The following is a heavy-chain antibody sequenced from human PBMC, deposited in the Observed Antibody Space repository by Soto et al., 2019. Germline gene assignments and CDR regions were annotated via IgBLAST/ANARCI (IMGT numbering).Heavy chain of an antibody. Sequence: EVQLVESGGGLVKPGGSLRLSCAASGFTFSSYSMNWVRQAPGKGLEWVSSISSSSSYIYYADSVKGRFTISRDNAKNSLYLQMNSLRAEDTAVYYGARLGLKTFYFDYWGQGTLVTVSS. V-gene: IGHV3-21*01. D-gene: IGHD3-16*01. J-gene: IGHJ4*02. CDR3: ARLGLKTFYFDY. CDR2: ISSSSSYI. CDR1: GFTFSSYS.